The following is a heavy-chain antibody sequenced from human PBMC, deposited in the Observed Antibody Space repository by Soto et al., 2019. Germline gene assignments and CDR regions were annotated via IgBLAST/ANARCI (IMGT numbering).Heavy chain of an antibody. CDR1: GFTFSDYW. CDR3: ARGIRGHYGKDV. J-gene: IGHJ6*02. V-gene: IGHV3-74*01. D-gene: IGHD3-10*01. Sequence: EVQLVESGGDLVQPGGSLRLSCAASGFTFSDYWIHWVRQAPGKGLMWVSRIKGDGSITNYADSVKGRFTVSRDNAKNTVYLQMNSLGAEDPALDYCARGIRGHYGKDVWGQGTTVSVSS. CDR2: IKGDGSIT.